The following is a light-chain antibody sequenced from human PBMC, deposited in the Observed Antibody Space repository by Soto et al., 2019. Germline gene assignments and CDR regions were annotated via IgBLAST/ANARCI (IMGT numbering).Light chain of an antibody. CDR2: RAN. Sequence: QSVLTQPPSASGTPGQRVTISCSGSNSNVGSYYVYWYQQLPGTAPKLLIYRANQRPSGVPDRFSGSKSGTSASLAISGLRSEDEADYYCASCDDSLSGVVFGGGTQLTVL. CDR1: NSNVGSYY. V-gene: IGLV1-47*01. CDR3: ASCDDSLSGVV. J-gene: IGLJ2*01.